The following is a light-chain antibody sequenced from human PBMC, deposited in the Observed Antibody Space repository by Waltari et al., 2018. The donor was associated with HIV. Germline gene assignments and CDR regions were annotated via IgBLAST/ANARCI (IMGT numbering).Light chain of an antibody. CDR3: SSDTGRVSV. CDR2: AGK. V-gene: IGLV2-14*02. Sequence: QSALAQPASASGSPGQSITISCTGPRSADFNFFSCYPQRPGKAPKVIIYAGKYRASGVSARCSASKSDITASLTSSGLQNDDEANYDGSSDTGRVSVFGGGTKLTVL. CDR1: RSADFNF. J-gene: IGLJ2*01.